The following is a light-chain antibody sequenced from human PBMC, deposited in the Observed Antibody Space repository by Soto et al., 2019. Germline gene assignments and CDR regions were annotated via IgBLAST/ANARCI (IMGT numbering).Light chain of an antibody. CDR2: DGN. V-gene: IGLV2-23*01. CDR1: SSDVGSYNL. Sequence: QSALTQPASVSGSPGQSITMSCAGASSDVGSYNLVSWYQQYPGKAPKLIIYDGNKRPSGVSNRFSGSGSGNTASLTISGLQAEDAADYYCCSYTGSSTSFGGGTQLTVL. J-gene: IGLJ7*01. CDR3: CSYTGSSTS.